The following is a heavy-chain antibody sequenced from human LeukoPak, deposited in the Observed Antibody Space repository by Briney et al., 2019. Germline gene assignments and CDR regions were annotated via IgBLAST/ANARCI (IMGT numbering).Heavy chain of an antibody. Sequence: SETLSLTCTVSGGSISNYYWSWIRQPPGNGLEWIGYIYYSGSTNYNPSLKSRVTISVDTSKNQFSLKLSSVTAADTAVYYCARREQLVLGYYYYYYMDVWGKGTTVTVSS. CDR3: ARREQLVLGYYYYYYMDV. CDR1: GGSISNYY. V-gene: IGHV4-59*01. CDR2: IYYSGST. J-gene: IGHJ6*03. D-gene: IGHD6-13*01.